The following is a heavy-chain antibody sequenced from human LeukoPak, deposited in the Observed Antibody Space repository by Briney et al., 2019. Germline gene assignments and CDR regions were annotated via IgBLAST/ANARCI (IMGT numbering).Heavy chain of an antibody. D-gene: IGHD2-15*01. CDR2: IFTTGTT. J-gene: IGHJ4*02. CDR1: GYSISSGYY. CDR3: AGAPECRGGMCYYFDY. Sequence: SETLSLTCAVSGYSISSGYYWGWIRQPPGKGLEWIGRIFTTGTTIYNPSLKSRVTISRDTSKNQFSLKLTSVTAADTAVYYCAGAPECRGGMCYYFDYWGQGTLVTVSS. V-gene: IGHV4-38-2*01.